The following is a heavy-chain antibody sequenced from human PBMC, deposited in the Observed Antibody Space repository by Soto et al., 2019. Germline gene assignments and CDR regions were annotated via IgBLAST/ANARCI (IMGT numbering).Heavy chain of an antibody. Sequence: SETLSLTCTVSGGSISRGGYYWSWIRQHPGKGLEWIGYIYYSGSTYYNPSLKSRVTISVDTSKNQFSLKLRSVTAADTAVYYCARDLSGGPSYYYGMDVWGQGTTVTVSS. J-gene: IGHJ6*02. D-gene: IGHD3-16*01. V-gene: IGHV4-31*03. CDR3: ARDLSGGPSYYYGMDV. CDR2: IYYSGST. CDR1: GGSISRGGYY.